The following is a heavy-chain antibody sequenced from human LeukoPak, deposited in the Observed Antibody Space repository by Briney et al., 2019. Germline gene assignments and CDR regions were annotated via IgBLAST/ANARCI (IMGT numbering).Heavy chain of an antibody. D-gene: IGHD6-19*01. Sequence: ASVKVSCKASGYTFTGYYMHWVRQAPGQGLEWMGRINPNSGGTNYAQKFQGRVTMTRDTSISTAYMELSRLKSDDTAVYYCARAPVAVLEGDYWGQGTLVTVSS. CDR2: INPNSGGT. CDR1: GYTFTGYY. J-gene: IGHJ4*02. CDR3: ARAPVAVLEGDY. V-gene: IGHV1-2*06.